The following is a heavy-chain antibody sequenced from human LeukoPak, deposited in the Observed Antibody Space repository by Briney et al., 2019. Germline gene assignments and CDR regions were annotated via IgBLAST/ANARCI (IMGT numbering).Heavy chain of an antibody. Sequence: GGSLRLSCAASGFTFSSYSMNWVRQAPGKGLEWVSSISSSSSYIYYADSVKGRFTISRDNAKKSLYLQMNSLRAEDTAVYYCARVGALYYYDSSGLSYYFDYWGQGTLVTVSS. CDR2: ISSSSSYI. J-gene: IGHJ4*02. V-gene: IGHV3-21*01. D-gene: IGHD3-22*01. CDR3: ARVGALYYYDSSGLSYYFDY. CDR1: GFTFSSYS.